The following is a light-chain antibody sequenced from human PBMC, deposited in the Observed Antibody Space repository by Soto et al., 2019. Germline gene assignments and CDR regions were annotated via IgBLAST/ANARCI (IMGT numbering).Light chain of an antibody. CDR1: SSNIGNNA. V-gene: IGLV1-36*01. Sequence: QSVLTQPPSVSKAPRQRVTISCSGSSSNIGNNAVNWYQQLPGKAPKLLIYYDDLLPSGVSDRFSGSKSGTSASLAISGLQSEDEADYYCATWDDRLNGHVFGTGTKLTVL. J-gene: IGLJ1*01. CDR2: YDD. CDR3: ATWDDRLNGHV.